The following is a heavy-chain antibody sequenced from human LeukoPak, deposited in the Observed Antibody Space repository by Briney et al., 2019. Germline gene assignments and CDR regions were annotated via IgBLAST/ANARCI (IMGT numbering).Heavy chain of an antibody. CDR3: AGTTVKGGFDY. Sequence: ASVKVSCRASGYTFTGYYMHWVRQAPGQGLEWMGWMNPNSGNTGYAQKFQGRVTMTRNTSISTAYMELSSLRSEDTAVYYCAGTTVKGGFDYWGQGPWSPSPQ. J-gene: IGHJ4*02. CDR1: GYTFTGYY. D-gene: IGHD4-17*01. CDR2: MNPNSGNT. V-gene: IGHV1-8*02.